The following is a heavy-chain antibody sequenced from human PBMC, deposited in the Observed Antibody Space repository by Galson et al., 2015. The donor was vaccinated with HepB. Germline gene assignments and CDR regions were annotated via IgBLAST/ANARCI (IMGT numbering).Heavy chain of an antibody. CDR3: ARLPLAGRYFDY. J-gene: IGHJ4*02. Sequence: ETLSLTCTVSGGSISSSSYYWGWIRQPPGKGLEWIGSIYYSGSTYYNPSLKSRVTISVDTSKNQFSLKLSSVTAADTTVYYCARLPLAGRYFDYWGQGTLVTVSS. CDR2: IYYSGST. D-gene: IGHD6-19*01. CDR1: GGSISSSSYY. V-gene: IGHV4-39*01.